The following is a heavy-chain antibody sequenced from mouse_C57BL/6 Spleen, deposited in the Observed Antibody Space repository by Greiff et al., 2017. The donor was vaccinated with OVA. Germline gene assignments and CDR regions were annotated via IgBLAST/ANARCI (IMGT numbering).Heavy chain of an antibody. D-gene: IGHD1-1*01. J-gene: IGHJ4*01. CDR1: GFTFSDYG. CDR3: ARGGYGSSHYYAMEY. Sequence: EVKVVESGGGLVKPGGSLKLSCAASGFTFSDYGMHWVRQAPEKGLEWVAYISSGSSTIYYADTVKGRFTISRDNTKNTLFLQMTSLRSEDTAMYYCARGGYGSSHYYAMEYWGQGTTVTVSS. CDR2: ISSGSSTI. V-gene: IGHV5-17*01.